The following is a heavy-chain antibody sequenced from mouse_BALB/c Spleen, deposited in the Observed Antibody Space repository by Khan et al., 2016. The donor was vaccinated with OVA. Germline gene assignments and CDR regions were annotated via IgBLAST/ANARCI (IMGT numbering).Heavy chain of an antibody. V-gene: IGHV3-2*02. D-gene: IGHD1-1*01. CDR3: ARGNYYGYYFDY. CDR1: GYSITSGYA. J-gene: IGHJ2*01. Sequence: EVQLQESGPGLVKPSQSLSLTCTVTGYSITSGYARNWIRQFPGNKLEWMGYISFSGVTSYTPSLKSRISITRDTSKNPFFLQLNSVTTEDAATYYCARGNYYGYYFDYWGQGTTLTVSA. CDR2: ISFSGVT.